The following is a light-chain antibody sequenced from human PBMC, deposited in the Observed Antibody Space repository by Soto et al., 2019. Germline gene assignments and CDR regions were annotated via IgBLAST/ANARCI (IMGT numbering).Light chain of an antibody. CDR1: ENVNTW. CDR2: DAY. V-gene: IGKV1-5*01. CDR3: QQYKTYPMT. J-gene: IGKJ1*01. Sequence: EIQMTQSPSTLSASVGDRVTITCRASENVNTWLAWYQQKPGKAPNLVIYDAYRLEGGVPSRFSGSGSGTDFTLTINSLQPDEFVTYYCQQYKTYPMTFGQGTKVEI.